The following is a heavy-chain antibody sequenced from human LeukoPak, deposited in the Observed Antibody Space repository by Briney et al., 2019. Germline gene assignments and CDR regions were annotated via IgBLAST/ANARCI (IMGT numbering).Heavy chain of an antibody. CDR2: INWNSGSL. D-gene: IGHD3-10*01. J-gene: IGHJ6*02. Sequence: GGSLRLSCAASGFRFDDYAMHWVRQAPGKGLEWVSSINWNSGSLGYADSVKGRLTISRDNAKKSLYLQMNSLRGEDTGLYYCAKDTGAFYYYTMDVWGQGTTVTVSS. V-gene: IGHV3-9*01. CDR3: AKDTGAFYYYTMDV. CDR1: GFRFDDYA.